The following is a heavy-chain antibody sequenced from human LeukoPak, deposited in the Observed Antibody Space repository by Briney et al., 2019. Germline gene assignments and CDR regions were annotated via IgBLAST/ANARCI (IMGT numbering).Heavy chain of an antibody. V-gene: IGHV1-8*01. J-gene: IGHJ3*02. CDR2: MNPNSGNT. D-gene: IGHD6-13*01. CDR1: GYTFTSHD. Sequence: GASVKVSRKASGYTFTSHDINWVRQATGQGLEWMGWMNPNSGNTGYAQKFQGRVTMTRNTSISTAYMELSSLRSEDTAVYYCARGRWAGGIRGDFDIWGQGTMVTVSS. CDR3: ARGRWAGGIRGDFDI.